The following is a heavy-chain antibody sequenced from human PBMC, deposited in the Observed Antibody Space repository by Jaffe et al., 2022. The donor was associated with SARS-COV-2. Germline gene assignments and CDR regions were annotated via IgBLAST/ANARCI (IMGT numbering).Heavy chain of an antibody. CDR2: ISYDGSNK. CDR3: ARADGDYEDYYYYYGMDV. CDR1: GFTFSSYA. J-gene: IGHJ6*02. Sequence: QVQLVESGGGVVQPGRSLRLSCAASGFTFSSYAMHWVRQAPGKGLEWVAVISYDGSNKYYADSVKGRFTISRDNSKNTLYLQMNSLRAEDTAVYYCARADGDYEDYYYYYGMDVWGQGTTVTVSS. D-gene: IGHD4-17*01. V-gene: IGHV3-30-3*01.